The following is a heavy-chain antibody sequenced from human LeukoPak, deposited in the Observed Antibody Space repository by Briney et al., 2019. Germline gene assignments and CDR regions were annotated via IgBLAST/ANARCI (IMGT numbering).Heavy chain of an antibody. V-gene: IGHV4-39*07. D-gene: IGHD5-18*01. CDR1: GDSVSRSDSY. Sequence: SETLSLTCSVSGDSVSRSDSYWDWIRQPPGKGLEWIGTIYYSGRTYYSPSLKSRVTISVDTSKNQFSLKLSSVTAADTAVYYCARSYSYGDGIDYWGQGTLVTVSS. CDR3: ARSYSYGDGIDY. CDR2: IYYSGRT. J-gene: IGHJ4*02.